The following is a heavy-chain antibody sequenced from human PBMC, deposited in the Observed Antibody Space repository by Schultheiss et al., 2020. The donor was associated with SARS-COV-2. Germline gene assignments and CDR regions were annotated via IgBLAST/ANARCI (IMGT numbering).Heavy chain of an antibody. J-gene: IGHJ3*02. CDR1: GFTFSSYA. Sequence: GESLKISCAASGFTFSSYAMHWVRQAPGKGLEWVAVISYDGSNKYYADSVKGRFTISRDNSKNTLYLQMNSLRAEDTAVYYCARDAFDIWGQGTTVTVSS. V-gene: IGHV3-30-3*01. CDR2: ISYDGSNK. CDR3: ARDAFDI.